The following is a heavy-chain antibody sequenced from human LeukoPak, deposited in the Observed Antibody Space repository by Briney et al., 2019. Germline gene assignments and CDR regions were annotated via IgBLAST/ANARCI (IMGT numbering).Heavy chain of an antibody. CDR2: IYYSGSA. V-gene: IGHV4-59*01. D-gene: IGHD5-18*01. CDR3: ARVQIGYSYGLFDY. Sequence: PSETLSLTCTVSGGSISSYYWSWIRQPPGKGQEWIGYIYYSGSANYNPSLKSRVTISVHTSKNQFSLKLSSVTAADTAVYYCARVQIGYSYGLFDYWGQGTLVTVSS. CDR1: GGSISSYY. J-gene: IGHJ4*02.